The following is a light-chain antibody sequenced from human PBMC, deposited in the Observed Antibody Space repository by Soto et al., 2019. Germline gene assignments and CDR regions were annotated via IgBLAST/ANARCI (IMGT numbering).Light chain of an antibody. J-gene: IGLJ3*02. Sequence: QSALTQPASVSGSPGKSIPFSCTGTSSDVGGYNYVSWYQQHPGKAPKLMIYDVSNRPSGVSNRFSGSKSGNTASLTISGLQAEDEADYYCSSYTSSSRVFGGGTKLTVL. CDR3: SSYTSSSRV. V-gene: IGLV2-14*01. CDR2: DVS. CDR1: SSDVGGYNY.